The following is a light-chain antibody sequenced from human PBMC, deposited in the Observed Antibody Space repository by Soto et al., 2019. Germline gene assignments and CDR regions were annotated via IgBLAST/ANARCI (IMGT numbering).Light chain of an antibody. CDR3: QQYNSYPWT. V-gene: IGKV1-5*01. CDR1: QSISSW. CDR2: DAS. Sequence: DIQMTQSPSTLSASVGDRVTITCRASQSISSWLAWYQQKPGKAPKLLINDASSLESGVPSRFSGSGSGTEFTLTISSLPPDDYATYYCQQYNSYPWTFGQGTTVEIK. J-gene: IGKJ1*01.